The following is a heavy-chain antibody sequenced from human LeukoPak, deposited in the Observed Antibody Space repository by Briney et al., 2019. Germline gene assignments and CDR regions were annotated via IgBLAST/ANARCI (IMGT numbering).Heavy chain of an antibody. J-gene: IGHJ4*02. CDR3: GRQEWPWTFLDY. Sequence: PGRSLRLSCAASGFTFSSYGMHWVRQALGKGLEWVAVISYDGSNKYYADSVKGRFTISRDNSKNTLFLQMNSLRAEDTALYYCGRQEWPWTFLDYWGQGTLVTVSS. D-gene: IGHD3-3*01. CDR1: GFTFSSYG. V-gene: IGHV3-30*03. CDR2: ISYDGSNK.